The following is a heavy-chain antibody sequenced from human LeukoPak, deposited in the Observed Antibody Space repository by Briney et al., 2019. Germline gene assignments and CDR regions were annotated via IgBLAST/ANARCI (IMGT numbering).Heavy chain of an antibody. V-gene: IGHV3-48*03. CDR2: ISSSGSTI. Sequence: GGSLRLSCAASGFTFSSYEMNWVRQAPGKGLKWVSYISSSGSTIYYADSVKGRFTISRDNAKNSLYLQMNSLRAEDTAVCYCASPDLDYYYMDVWGKGTTVTISS. J-gene: IGHJ6*03. CDR3: ASPDLDYYYMDV. CDR1: GFTFSSYE.